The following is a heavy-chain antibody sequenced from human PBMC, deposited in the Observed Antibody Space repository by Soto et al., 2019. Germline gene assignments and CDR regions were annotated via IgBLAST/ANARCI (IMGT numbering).Heavy chain of an antibody. CDR3: ERDGGYDILTGHYYYYGMDV. J-gene: IGHJ6*02. D-gene: IGHD3-9*01. CDR1: GYTFTSYG. CDR2: IRAYNGNT. V-gene: IGHV1-18*01. Sequence: QVPLVQSGAEVKKPGASVKVSCKASGYTFTSYGISWVRQAPGQGLEWMGWIRAYNGNTNYAQNLQGRVTMTTDTSKSTGYMELRSLGCDSTAVYYCERDGGYDILTGHYYYYGMDVCGQGTTVTVS.